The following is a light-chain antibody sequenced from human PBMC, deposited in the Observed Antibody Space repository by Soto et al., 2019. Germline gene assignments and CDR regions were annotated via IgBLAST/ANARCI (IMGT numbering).Light chain of an antibody. CDR1: QNITNY. CDR3: QHYVNHPLT. J-gene: IGKJ4*01. V-gene: IGKV1-33*01. Sequence: DIQLTQSPSSLSASVGDRVTITCQASQNITNYLNWYQQKPGQAPKLLIYEASSLETGVPSRFSGGGSGAHFTFTISSLQPEDFATYYCQHYVNHPLTFGGGTKVEVK. CDR2: EAS.